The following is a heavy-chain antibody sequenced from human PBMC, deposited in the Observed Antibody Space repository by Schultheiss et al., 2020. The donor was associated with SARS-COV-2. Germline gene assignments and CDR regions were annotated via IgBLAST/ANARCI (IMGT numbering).Heavy chain of an antibody. V-gene: IGHV3-30-3*01. D-gene: IGHD6-13*01. CDR1: GFTFSNYA. Sequence: GGSLRLSCAASGFTFSNYAMHWVRQAPGKGLEWLAVISYDGSNKYYADSVKGRFTLSRDISKSTLFLQMNSLRHEDTAVYYCARGAASAADYWGQGTLVTVSS. CDR3: ARGAASAADY. J-gene: IGHJ4*02. CDR2: ISYDGSNK.